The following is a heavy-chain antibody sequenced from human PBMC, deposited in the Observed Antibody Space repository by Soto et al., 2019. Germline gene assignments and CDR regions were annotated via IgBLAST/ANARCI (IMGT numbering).Heavy chain of an antibody. CDR2: ISSKSKTI. V-gene: IGHV3-48*01. CDR1: GFTFSSYS. CDR3: AREDILGARSFDY. Sequence: EVQLVESGGALVQPGGSLRLSCAASGFTFSSYSMNWVRQAPGKGLEWLSYISSKSKTIFYADSVKGRFTISRDNAKDSLYLQMISLRAEDTAVYYCAREDILGARSFDYWGQGTLVTVSS. D-gene: IGHD5-12*01. J-gene: IGHJ4*02.